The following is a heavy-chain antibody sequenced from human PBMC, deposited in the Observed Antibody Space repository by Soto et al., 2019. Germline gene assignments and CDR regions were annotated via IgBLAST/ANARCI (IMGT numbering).Heavy chain of an antibody. CDR1: GGSISSYY. CDR2: IYYSGST. J-gene: IGHJ6*02. V-gene: IGHV4-59*01. D-gene: IGHD4-17*01. Sequence: PSETLSLTCTVSGGSISSYYWSWIRQPPGKGLEWIGYIYYSGSTNYNPSLKSRVTISVDTSKNQFSLKLSSVTAADTAVYYCARDVTDDYGDPRYYYYYGMEVWGQGTTVTVSS. CDR3: ARDVTDDYGDPRYYYYYGMEV.